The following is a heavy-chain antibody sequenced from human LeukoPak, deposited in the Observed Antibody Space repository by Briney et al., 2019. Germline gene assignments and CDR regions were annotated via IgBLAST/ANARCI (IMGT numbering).Heavy chain of an antibody. CDR3: ARERSYCSGRSCYSAIDY. CDR2: INSDGSST. V-gene: IGHV3-74*01. D-gene: IGHD2-15*01. Sequence: PGRSLRLSCAASGFTLSRYGMHWVRHAPGKGLVWVSRINSDGSSTIYADSVKGRFTISRENAENKLYLQMDSLRAEDTAVYYCARERSYCSGRSCYSAIDYWGQGSLVTVSS. J-gene: IGHJ4*02. CDR1: GFTLSRYG.